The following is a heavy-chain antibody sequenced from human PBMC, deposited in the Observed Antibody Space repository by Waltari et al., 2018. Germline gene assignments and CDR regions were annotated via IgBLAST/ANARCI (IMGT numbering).Heavy chain of an antibody. J-gene: IGHJ4*02. D-gene: IGHD6-13*01. Sequence: QVQLQESGPGLVKPSETLSLTCAVSGFSISSGYYWGWIRQPPGRGLEWIGSIYQSGSTYYNPSLKSRATISVDTSKNQFSLKLSSVTAADTAVYYCAREGRSIAPAGTRRKDFTFDYWGQGTLVTVSS. CDR2: IYQSGST. CDR1: GFSISSGYY. V-gene: IGHV4-38-2*02. CDR3: AREGRSIAPAGTRRKDFTFDY.